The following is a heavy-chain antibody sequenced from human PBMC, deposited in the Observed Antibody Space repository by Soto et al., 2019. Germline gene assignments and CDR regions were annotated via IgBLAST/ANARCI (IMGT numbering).Heavy chain of an antibody. CDR1: GYTFTGYY. CDR3: ARDMVRGVIKGYYYYGMDV. V-gene: IGHV1-2*02. D-gene: IGHD3-10*01. J-gene: IGHJ6*02. Sequence: GASVKVSCKASGYTFTGYYMHWVRQAPGQGLEWMGWINPNGGGTNYAQKFQGRVTMTRDTSISTAYMELSRLRSDDTAVYYCARDMVRGVIKGYYYYGMDVWGQGTTVTVSS. CDR2: INPNGGGT.